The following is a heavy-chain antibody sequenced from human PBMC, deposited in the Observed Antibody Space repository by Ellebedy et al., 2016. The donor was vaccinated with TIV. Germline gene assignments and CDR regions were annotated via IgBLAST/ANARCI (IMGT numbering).Heavy chain of an antibody. CDR2: IKQDGSEK. Sequence: GGSLRLSCAASGFTFSSYWMSWVRQAPGKGLEWVANIKQDGSEKYYVDSVKGRFTISRDNAKNSLHLQTNSLRDEDTAVYYCARDSMVRGAISRVGYFDYWGQGTLVTVSS. J-gene: IGHJ4*02. D-gene: IGHD3-10*01. CDR1: GFTFSSYW. V-gene: IGHV3-7*01. CDR3: ARDSMVRGAISRVGYFDY.